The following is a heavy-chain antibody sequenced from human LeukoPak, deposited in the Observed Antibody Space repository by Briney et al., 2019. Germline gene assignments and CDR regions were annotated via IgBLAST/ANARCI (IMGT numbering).Heavy chain of an antibody. CDR2: IYYSGGT. D-gene: IGHD6-13*01. V-gene: IGHV4-39*01. CDR3: ARRIRDSSSWAYFDY. J-gene: IGHJ4*02. CDR1: GGSISSSSYY. Sequence: SETLSLTCTVSGGSISSSSYYWGWIRQPPGKGLEWIGSIYYSGGTYYNPSLESRVTISVDTSKNQFSLKLSSVTAADTAVYYCARRIRDSSSWAYFDYWGQGTLVTVSS.